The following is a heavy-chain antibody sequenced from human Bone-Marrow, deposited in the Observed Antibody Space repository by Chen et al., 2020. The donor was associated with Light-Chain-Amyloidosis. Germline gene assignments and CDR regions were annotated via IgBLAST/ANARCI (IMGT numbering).Heavy chain of an antibody. D-gene: IGHD4-17*01. Sequence: QVQLVESGGGVVQPGRSLGLSCAASGFTFSSYALHWVRQAPGKGLEWVAVISYDGSNKYYADSVKGRFTISRDNSKNTLYLQMNSLRAEDTAVYYCARDVSPDYGDGSWMDVWGQGTTVTVSS. CDR1: GFTFSSYA. V-gene: IGHV3-30-3*01. CDR2: ISYDGSNK. CDR3: ARDVSPDYGDGSWMDV. J-gene: IGHJ6*02.